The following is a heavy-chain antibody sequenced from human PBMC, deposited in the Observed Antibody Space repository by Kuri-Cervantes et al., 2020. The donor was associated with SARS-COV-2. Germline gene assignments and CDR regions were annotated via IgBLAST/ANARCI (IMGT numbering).Heavy chain of an antibody. CDR2: ISGSGGST. V-gene: IGHV3-23*01. Sequence: GESLKISCAASGFTFSSYAMSWVRQAPGKGLEWVSAISGSGGSTYYADSVEGRFTISRDNSKNTLYLQMNSLKTEDTAVYYCTTLLLGYWGQGTLVTVSS. D-gene: IGHD2/OR15-2a*01. CDR3: TTLLLGY. J-gene: IGHJ4*02. CDR1: GFTFSSYA.